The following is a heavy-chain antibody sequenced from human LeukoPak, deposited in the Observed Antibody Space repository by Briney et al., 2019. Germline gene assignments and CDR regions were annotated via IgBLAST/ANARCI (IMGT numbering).Heavy chain of an antibody. D-gene: IGHD3-10*01. Sequence: PGGSLRLSCAASGFTFDDYAMHWVRQAPGKGLEWVSGISWNSGSIGYADSVKGRFTIFRDNAKNSLYLQMNSLRAEDTALYYWAKGSSMVRGFDAFDIWGQGTMVTVSS. CDR1: GFTFDDYA. CDR2: ISWNSGSI. V-gene: IGHV3-9*01. J-gene: IGHJ3*02. CDR3: AKGSSMVRGFDAFDI.